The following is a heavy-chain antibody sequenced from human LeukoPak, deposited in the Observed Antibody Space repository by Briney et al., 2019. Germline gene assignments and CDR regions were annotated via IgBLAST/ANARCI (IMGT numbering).Heavy chain of an antibody. V-gene: IGHV1-2*02. CDR2: INPNSGGT. Sequence: ASVKVSCKASGHTFTDYYIHWVRQAPGQRFECMGWINPNSGGTNYAQKFQGRVTMTRDTSISTAYMELTSLRSDDTAVYYCTRGLSIATRPAYYFDYWGQGTLVTVSS. CDR1: GHTFTDYY. J-gene: IGHJ4*02. D-gene: IGHD6-6*01. CDR3: TRGLSIATRPAYYFDY.